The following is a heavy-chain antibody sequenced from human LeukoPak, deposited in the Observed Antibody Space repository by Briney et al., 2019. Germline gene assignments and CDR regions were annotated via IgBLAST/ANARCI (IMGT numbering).Heavy chain of an antibody. Sequence: PSETLSLTCTVSGGSISSYYWSWVRRPPGKGLEWLGYIYYSGSTNYNPSLKSRVTISVDTSKNQFSLQLSSVTAADTAVYYCARIPGQYQLPLDVWGQGTLVTVCS. D-gene: IGHD2-2*01. CDR1: GGSISSYY. CDR2: IYYSGST. J-gene: IGHJ4*02. CDR3: ARIPGQYQLPLDV. V-gene: IGHV4-59*01.